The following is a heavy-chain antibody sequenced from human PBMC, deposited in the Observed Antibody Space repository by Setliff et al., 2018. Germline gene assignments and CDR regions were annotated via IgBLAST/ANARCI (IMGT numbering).Heavy chain of an antibody. CDR3: ARHDKGYYYGSSGYYLDAFDI. Sequence: PSETLSLTCAVSDYSISSGYYWGWIRQPPGKGLEWIGSVYYSGSTYYNPSLKSRVTISIDTSKNQFSLKLSSVTAADTAVYFCARHDKGYYYGSSGYYLDAFDIWGQGTMVTVSS. CDR2: VYYSGST. J-gene: IGHJ3*02. CDR1: DYSISSGYY. V-gene: IGHV4-38-2*01. D-gene: IGHD3-22*01.